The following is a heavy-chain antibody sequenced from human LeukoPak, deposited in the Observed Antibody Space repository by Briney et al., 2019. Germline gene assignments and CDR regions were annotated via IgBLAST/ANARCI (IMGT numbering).Heavy chain of an antibody. J-gene: IGHJ6*03. CDR3: ARGGGSAASGSQVRVDYMDV. V-gene: IGHV3-74*01. Sequence: GGSLRLSCAASGFTFSSYWMHWVRQVPGKGLVWVSLIHSDGSTIIYAGSVKGRFTISRDNAKKTLYLQMDSLRVEDMAVYYCARGGGSAASGSQVRVDYMDVWGKGTTVTVSS. D-gene: IGHD3-10*01. CDR1: GFTFSSYW. CDR2: IHSDGSTI.